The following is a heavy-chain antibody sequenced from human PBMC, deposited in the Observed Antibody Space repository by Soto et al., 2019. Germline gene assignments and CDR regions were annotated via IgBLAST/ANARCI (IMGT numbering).Heavy chain of an antibody. CDR1: GFTVSSCA. D-gene: IGHD3-3*01. J-gene: IGHJ4*02. Sequence: PGGSLRLSGAASGFTVSSCAMHWVRQAPGKGLEWVALISDDGSNKYDADSVKGRFTISRDNSKNTLYLQMNSLRAEDTAVYYCARDKRDLRFLEWSYYFDYWGQGT. CDR2: ISDDGSNK. V-gene: IGHV3-30-3*01. CDR3: ARDKRDLRFLEWSYYFDY.